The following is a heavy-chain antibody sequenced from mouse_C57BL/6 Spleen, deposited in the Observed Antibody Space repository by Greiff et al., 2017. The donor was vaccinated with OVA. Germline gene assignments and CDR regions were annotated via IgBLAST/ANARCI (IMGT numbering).Heavy chain of an antibody. CDR2: ISDGGSYT. D-gene: IGHD2-12*01. CDR3: ARDIEEKYFEV. V-gene: IGHV5-4*01. CDR1: GFTFSSYA. Sequence: EVKLVESGGGLVKPGGSLKLSCAASGFTFSSYAMSWVRQTPEKRLEWVATISDGGSYTYYPDNVKGRFTISRDNAKNNLYLQMSHLKSEDTAMYYCARDIEEKYFEVWGTGTTVTVSS. J-gene: IGHJ1*03.